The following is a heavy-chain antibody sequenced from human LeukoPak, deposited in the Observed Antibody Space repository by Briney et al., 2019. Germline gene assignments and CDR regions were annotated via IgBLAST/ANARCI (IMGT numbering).Heavy chain of an antibody. CDR2: ISAYNGNT. J-gene: IGHJ6*03. Sequence: GAAVKVSCKASGYTFTSYGLSWVRQAPGQGLEGMGWISAYNGNTNYAQKLQGRVTMTTDTSTSTAYMELRSLRSDDTAVYYCARSRAGTTADYYYYMDIWGKGTTVTVSS. V-gene: IGHV1-18*01. CDR1: GYTFTSYG. CDR3: ARSRAGTTADYYYYMDI. D-gene: IGHD1-7*01.